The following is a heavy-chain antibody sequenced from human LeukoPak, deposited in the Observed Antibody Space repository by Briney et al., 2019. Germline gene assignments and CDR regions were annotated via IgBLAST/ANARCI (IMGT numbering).Heavy chain of an antibody. CDR1: GFTFSSYA. D-gene: IGHD3-10*01. Sequence: GGSLRLSCAASGFTFSSYAMSWVRQAPGKGLEWVSAISGGGGSTYYADSVKGRFTISRDNSKNTLYLQMNSLRAEDTAVYYCATPGPGSGSYYPYFDYWGQGTLVTVSS. CDR2: ISGGGGST. CDR3: ATPGPGSGSYYPYFDY. J-gene: IGHJ4*02. V-gene: IGHV3-23*01.